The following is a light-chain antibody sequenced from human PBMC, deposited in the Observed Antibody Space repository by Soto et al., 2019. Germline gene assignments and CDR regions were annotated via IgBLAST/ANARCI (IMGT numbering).Light chain of an antibody. V-gene: IGLV2-8*01. CDR1: SSDVGGYNY. CDR2: EVT. Sequence: QSVLTQPPSASGSPVQSVTISCTGTSSDVGGYNYVSWYQQYPGIAPKLMIYEVTKRPSGVPDRFSGSKSGNTASLTVSGLQAEDEADYYCSSYAASNNFYFVFGGGTKVTVL. CDR3: SSYAASNNFYFV. J-gene: IGLJ3*02.